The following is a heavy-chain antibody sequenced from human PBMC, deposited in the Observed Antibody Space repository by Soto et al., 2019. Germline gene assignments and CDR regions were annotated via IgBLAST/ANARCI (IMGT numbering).Heavy chain of an antibody. Sequence: QVQLVESGGGVVQPGRSLRLSCASSGFSFSTHGMQWVRQAPGKGLEWVAIISYDGFIKYSADDVKGRFTISRDNSKNTLFLQMDRLRAEDSAVYYCAKDLKASGGHSGTLNYYYGMDVWGQGTTVIVSS. J-gene: IGHJ6*02. D-gene: IGHD3-10*01. CDR2: ISYDGFIK. CDR1: GFSFSTHG. CDR3: AKDLKASGGHSGTLNYYYGMDV. V-gene: IGHV3-30*18.